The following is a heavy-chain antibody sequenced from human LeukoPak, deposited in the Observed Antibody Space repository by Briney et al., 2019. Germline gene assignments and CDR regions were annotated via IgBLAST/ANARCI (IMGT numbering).Heavy chain of an antibody. J-gene: IGHJ4*02. V-gene: IGHV4-59*12. CDR1: GGSISSYY. Sequence: PSETLSLTCTVSGGSISSYYWSWIRQPPGKGLEWIGYIYYSGSTNYNPSLKSRVTISVDTSKNQFSLKLSSVTAADTAVYYCASHHDYGDSDDYWGQGTLVTVSS. D-gene: IGHD4-17*01. CDR2: IYYSGST. CDR3: ASHHDYGDSDDY.